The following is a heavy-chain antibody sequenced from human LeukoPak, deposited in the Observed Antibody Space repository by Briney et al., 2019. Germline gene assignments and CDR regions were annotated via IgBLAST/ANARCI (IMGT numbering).Heavy chain of an antibody. CDR2: IKQDGSEK. CDR3: ARDRPIVVVMQLDY. D-gene: IGHD3-22*01. Sequence: GGSLRLSCAASGFTFSSYWMSWVRQAPGKGLEWVANIKQDGSEKYYVDSVKGRFTISRDNAKNSLYLQMNSLRAEDTAVYYCARDRPIVVVMQLDYWGQGTLVTVSS. J-gene: IGHJ4*02. CDR1: GFTFSSYW. V-gene: IGHV3-7*03.